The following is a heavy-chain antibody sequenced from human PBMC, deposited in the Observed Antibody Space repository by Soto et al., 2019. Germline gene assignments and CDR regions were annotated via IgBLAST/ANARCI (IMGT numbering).Heavy chain of an antibody. CDR2: ITYDGNNK. CDR3: AKAQTATYYDILTGPDY. V-gene: IGHV3-30*18. D-gene: IGHD3-9*01. Sequence: QVQLVESGGGVVQPGRSLRLSCAASGFTFSNYGMHWVRQASGKGLEWVAVITYDGNNKYYADSVKGRFTLSRDSSKNTLYLQMDSLRAEDTAVYYCAKAQTATYYDILTGPDYWGQGTLVTVSS. CDR1: GFTFSNYG. J-gene: IGHJ4*02.